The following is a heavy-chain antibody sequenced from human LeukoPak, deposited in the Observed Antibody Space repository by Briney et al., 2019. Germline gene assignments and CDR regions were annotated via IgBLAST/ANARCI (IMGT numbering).Heavy chain of an antibody. CDR3: AKRGVVIRVILVGFHKEAYYFDS. V-gene: IGHV3-23*01. CDR2: ISGSGGGT. J-gene: IGHJ4*02. CDR1: GITLSNYG. D-gene: IGHD3-22*01. Sequence: GGSLRLSCAVSGITLSNYGMSWVRQAPGKGLEWVAGISGSGGGTNYADSVKGRFTVSRDTPKNTLYLQMNSLRAEDTAFYFCAKRGVVIRVILVGFHKEAYYFDSWGQGALVTVSS.